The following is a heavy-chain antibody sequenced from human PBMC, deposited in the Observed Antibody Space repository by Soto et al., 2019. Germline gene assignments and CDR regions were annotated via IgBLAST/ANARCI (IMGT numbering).Heavy chain of an antibody. CDR2: IKPISDIT. CDR3: ARDPSTINKLIGVWFDP. J-gene: IGHJ5*02. Sequence: QIRLVQAGAEVQKPGSSVRVSCKASGDTFGRFTINWVRQAPGPGLEGMGGIKPISDITNYAQRFQSRVTFTADASTSTVYLELSSLRSEDTAMYYCARDPSTINKLIGVWFDPWGRGTLVTVSS. V-gene: IGHV1-69*01. D-gene: IGHD4-4*01. CDR1: GDTFGRFT.